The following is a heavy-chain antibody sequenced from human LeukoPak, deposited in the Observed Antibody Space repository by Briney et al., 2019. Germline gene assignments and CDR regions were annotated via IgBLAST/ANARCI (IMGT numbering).Heavy chain of an antibody. Sequence: GASVKVSCKASGYTFTSYYMHWVRQAPGQGLEWMGIINPSGGSTSYAQKFQGRVTMTRDTSTSTVYMELSSLRSEDTAVYYCARDGPYYYDSSGYYCDSWGQGTLVTVSS. CDR2: INPSGGST. D-gene: IGHD3-22*01. V-gene: IGHV1-46*01. J-gene: IGHJ5*02. CDR3: ARDGPYYYDSSGYYCDS. CDR1: GYTFTSYY.